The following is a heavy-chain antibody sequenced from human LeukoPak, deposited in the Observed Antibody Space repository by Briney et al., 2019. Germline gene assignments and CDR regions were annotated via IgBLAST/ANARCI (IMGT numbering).Heavy chain of an antibody. D-gene: IGHD1-26*01. CDR3: TTERNWELLRPYGLDI. CDR2: IRTKIEGETR. CDR1: GFTFSDYA. V-gene: IGHV3-15*01. Sequence: PGGSLRLSCVASGFTFSDYAMNWVRQAPGKGLEWVGRIRTKIEGETRDYPAPVKGRFTISRDDSKTTLYLQMNGLKTEDSAVYYCTTERNWELLRPYGLDIWGQGTTVTVSS. J-gene: IGHJ6*02.